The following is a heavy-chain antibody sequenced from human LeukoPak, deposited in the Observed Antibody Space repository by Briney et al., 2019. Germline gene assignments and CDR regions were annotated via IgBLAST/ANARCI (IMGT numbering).Heavy chain of an antibody. V-gene: IGHV5-51*01. CDR3: ARAGESAAISD. D-gene: IGHD2-2*02. CDR1: GYSFTSYW. J-gene: IGHJ4*02. Sequence: GESLKVSCKGSGYSFTSYWIGWVRQMPGKGLEWMGIIYPGDSDTRYSPSFQGQVTISAANSISTAYLQWSSLKASDTAMYYCARAGESAAISDWGQGTLVTVSS. CDR2: IYPGDSDT.